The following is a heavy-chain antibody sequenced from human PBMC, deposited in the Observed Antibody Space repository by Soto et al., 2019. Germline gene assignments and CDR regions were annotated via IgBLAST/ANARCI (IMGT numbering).Heavy chain of an antibody. V-gene: IGHV3-23*01. J-gene: IGHJ6*02. CDR2: ISEKGDTK. D-gene: IGHD3-3*01. Sequence: EVQLLESGGGLVQPGGSLRLSCAASGFTFRSYAMAWVRQAPGKGLEWVSGISEKGDTKNYADPVRGRFTISRDNSMNTLDRLMNSLRAEDTAVYYCVKDRATIFGVVWKYGMDVWGQGTTVYVSS. CDR3: VKDRATIFGVVWKYGMDV. CDR1: GFTFRSYA.